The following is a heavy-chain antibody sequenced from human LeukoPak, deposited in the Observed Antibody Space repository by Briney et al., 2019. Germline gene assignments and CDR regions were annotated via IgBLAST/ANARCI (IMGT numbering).Heavy chain of an antibody. J-gene: IGHJ4*02. CDR2: IYNGGII. CDR1: GDSISRYY. CDR3: ARDLNYGFDY. D-gene: IGHD1-7*01. Sequence: SETLSLTCTVSGDSISRYYWSWIRQPAGKGLEWIGRIYNGGIITYNPSLKSRVTMSVDTSKNQFSLKLSSVTAADTAVYYCARDLNYGFDYWGQGTLVTVSS. V-gene: IGHV4-4*07.